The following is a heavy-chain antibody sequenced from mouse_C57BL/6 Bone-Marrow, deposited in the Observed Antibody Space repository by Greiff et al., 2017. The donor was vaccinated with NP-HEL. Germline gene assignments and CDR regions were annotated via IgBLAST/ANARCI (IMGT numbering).Heavy chain of an antibody. Sequence: VQLQQSGAELVRPGASVKLSCTASGFNIKDDYMHWVMQRPEQGLEWIGWIDPENGDTEYASKFQGKATITADPSSNTAYLQLSSLTSEDTAVYYCTGGFYYDYDYWGQGTTLTVSS. CDR1: GFNIKDDY. CDR2: IDPENGDT. D-gene: IGHD2-4*01. V-gene: IGHV14-4*01. J-gene: IGHJ2*01. CDR3: TGGFYYDYDY.